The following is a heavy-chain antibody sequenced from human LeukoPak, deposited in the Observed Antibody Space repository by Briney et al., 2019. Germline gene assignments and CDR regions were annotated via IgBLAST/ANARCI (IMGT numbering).Heavy chain of an antibody. J-gene: IGHJ4*02. Sequence: PSETLSLTCTVSGGSISSYYWSWIRQPPGKGLEWIGYIYYSGSTNYNPSLKSPVTISVDTSTHQFSLKLSSVTAADTAVYYCASGYSYGHPGVFDYWGQGTLVTVSS. CDR2: IYYSGST. CDR3: ASGYSYGHPGVFDY. V-gene: IGHV4-59*01. D-gene: IGHD5-18*01. CDR1: GGSISSYY.